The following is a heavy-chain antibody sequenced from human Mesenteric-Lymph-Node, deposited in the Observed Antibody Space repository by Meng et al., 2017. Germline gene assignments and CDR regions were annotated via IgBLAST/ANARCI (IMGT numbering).Heavy chain of an antibody. V-gene: IGHV4-4*01. J-gene: IGHJ4*02. CDR1: GASVSSNNW. D-gene: IGHD3-10*01. CDR2: IDNSGSI. CDR3: AREPNLVRGVHDY. Sequence: GQLPDRGPGLVKPVEPLSLTCGVSGASVSSNNWWSWVRQPPGKGLEWIGEIDNSGSITYNPSLKSRVTMSLDKSKNQLTLRLTSVTAADTAVYSCAREPNLVRGVHDYWGLGTLVTVSS.